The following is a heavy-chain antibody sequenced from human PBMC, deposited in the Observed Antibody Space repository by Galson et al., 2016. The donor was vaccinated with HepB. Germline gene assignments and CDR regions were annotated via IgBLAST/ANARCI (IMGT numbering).Heavy chain of an antibody. D-gene: IGHD6-13*01. Sequence: SVKVSCKASGYTFTNYYMHWVRQAPGQGLEWMGIIHPSGGSTYYAQKFQGRVTMTRDTSTSTVYMELSSLRSEDTAVYYCARDVLAAAGYFDYWCQGTLVTVSS. CDR1: GYTFTNYY. J-gene: IGHJ4*02. V-gene: IGHV1-46*01. CDR3: ARDVLAAAGYFDY. CDR2: IHPSGGST.